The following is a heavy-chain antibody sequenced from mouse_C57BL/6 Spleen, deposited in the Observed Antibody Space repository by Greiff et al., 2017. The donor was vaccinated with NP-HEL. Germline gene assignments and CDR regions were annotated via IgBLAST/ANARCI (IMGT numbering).Heavy chain of an antibody. CDR2: IDPEDGDT. V-gene: IGHV14-1*01. D-gene: IGHD1-1*01. CDR1: GFNIKDYY. J-gene: IGHJ2*01. Sequence: VQLQQSGAELVRPGASVKLSCTASGFNIKDYYMHWVKQRPEQGLEWIGRIDPEDGDTEYAPKFQGKATMTADTSSNTAYLQLSSLTSEDTAVYYCTTITTVVPYFDYWGQGTTLTVSS. CDR3: TTITTVVPYFDY.